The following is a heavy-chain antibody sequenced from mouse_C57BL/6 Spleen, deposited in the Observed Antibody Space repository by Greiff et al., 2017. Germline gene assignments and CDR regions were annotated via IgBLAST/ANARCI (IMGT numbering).Heavy chain of an antibody. CDR2: IYPGDGDT. V-gene: IGHV1-80*01. D-gene: IGHD2-1*01. J-gene: IGHJ2*01. Sequence: VQLQQSGAELVKPGASVKISCKASGYAFSSYWMNWVKQRPGKGLEWIGQIYPGDGDTNYNGKFKGKATLTADKSYSTAYMQLSSLTSEDSAVXFCARDVIYYGTFDYWGQGTTLTVSS. CDR3: ARDVIYYGTFDY. CDR1: GYAFSSYW.